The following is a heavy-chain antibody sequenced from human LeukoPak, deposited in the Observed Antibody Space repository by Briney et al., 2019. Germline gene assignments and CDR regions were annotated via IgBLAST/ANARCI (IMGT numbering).Heavy chain of an antibody. Sequence: SETLSLTCTVSGGSISSSSYYWGWIRQPPGKGLEWIGSIYYSGSTYYNPSLKSRVTISVDTSKNQFSLKLSSVTAADAAVYYCASQGRKNYDSSGYYYASWGRGTLVTVSS. D-gene: IGHD3-22*01. J-gene: IGHJ4*02. CDR2: IYYSGST. V-gene: IGHV4-39*01. CDR1: GGSISSSSYY. CDR3: ASQGRKNYDSSGYYYAS.